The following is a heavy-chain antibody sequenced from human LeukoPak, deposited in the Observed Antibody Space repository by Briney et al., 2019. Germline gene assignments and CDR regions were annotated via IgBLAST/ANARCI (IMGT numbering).Heavy chain of an antibody. D-gene: IGHD3-10*01. CDR3: ARWGSNMAREKGDH. CDR2: IYYSGST. V-gene: IGHV4-59*08. Sequence: PSETLSLTCTVSGGSITNYYWSWIRQPPGKGLEWIGHIYYSGSTNYNPSLKTRVTILVDTSKNQFSLKLSSVTAADTAVYYCARWGSNMAREKGDHWGQGTLVTVSS. J-gene: IGHJ4*02. CDR1: GGSITNYY.